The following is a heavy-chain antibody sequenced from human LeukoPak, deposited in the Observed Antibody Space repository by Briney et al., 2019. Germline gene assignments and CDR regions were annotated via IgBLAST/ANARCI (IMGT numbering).Heavy chain of an antibody. CDR2: LSGSGRGT. J-gene: IGHJ6*02. CDR1: GFTFNNFA. V-gene: IGHV3-23*01. Sequence: GGSLRLSCVASGFTFNNFAMSWVRQAPGKGLEWVSTLSGSGRGTNYADSVKGRFIISRDNSKKTLSLQMSSLRAEDTAAYYCAKMYCRGPWCYTGVDDKFYGMDVWGQGTTVTVSS. D-gene: IGHD2-15*01. CDR3: AKMYCRGPWCYTGVDDKFYGMDV.